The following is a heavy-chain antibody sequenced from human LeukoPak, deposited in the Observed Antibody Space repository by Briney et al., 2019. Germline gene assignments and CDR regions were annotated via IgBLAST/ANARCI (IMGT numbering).Heavy chain of an antibody. CDR3: ARVAKERVGGVYYFDY. CDR2: IGTAGDT. J-gene: IGHJ4*02. CDR1: GFTFSNAW. Sequence: GGSLRLSCAASGFTFSNAWMTWVRQAPGKGLEWVSAIGTAGDTYYTGSVKGRFTISRENAKNSLYLQMNSLRAGDTAVYYCARVAKERVGGVYYFDYWGQGTLVTVSS. V-gene: IGHV3-13*01. D-gene: IGHD1-1*01.